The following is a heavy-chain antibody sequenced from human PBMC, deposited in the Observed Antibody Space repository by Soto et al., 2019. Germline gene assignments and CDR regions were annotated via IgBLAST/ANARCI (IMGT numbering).Heavy chain of an antibody. V-gene: IGHV3-23*01. CDR2: PTPSGGNT. CDR1: GFTFSTYA. D-gene: IGHD2-8*01. J-gene: IGHJ6*03. CDR3: AGRYWPNGVCYTIYYYYIDV. Sequence: EVPLLDSGGGLVQPGGSLRLSCAASGFTFSTYAMTWVRQAPGKGLEWVSTPTPSGGNTYYADSVQGRFTISRDNSMNTLYLQMNSLRAEDTAVYYCAGRYWPNGVCYTIYYYYIDVWGDGTTVTVSS.